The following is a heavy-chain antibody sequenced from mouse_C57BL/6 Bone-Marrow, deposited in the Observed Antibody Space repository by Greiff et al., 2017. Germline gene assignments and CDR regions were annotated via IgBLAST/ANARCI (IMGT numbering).Heavy chain of an antibody. CDR3: ARKITTVVAKDWYCDV. CDR1: GYTFTSYW. Sequence: QVQLQQPGAELVRPGSSVKLSCKASGYTFTSYWMHWVKQRPIQGLEWIGNIDPSDSETHYNQKFKDKATLTVDKSSSTAYMQLSSLTSEDSAVYYCARKITTVVAKDWYCDVWGTGTTVTVSS. J-gene: IGHJ1*03. CDR2: IDPSDSET. V-gene: IGHV1-52*01. D-gene: IGHD1-1*01.